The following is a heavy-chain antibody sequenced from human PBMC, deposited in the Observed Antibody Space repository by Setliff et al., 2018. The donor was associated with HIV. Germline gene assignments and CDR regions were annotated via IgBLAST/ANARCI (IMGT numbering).Heavy chain of an antibody. D-gene: IGHD6-13*01. CDR1: GYTFTSYG. V-gene: IGHV1-69*13. J-gene: IGHJ4*02. CDR2: IIPIFGTA. Sequence: RASVKVSCKASGYTFTSYGISWVRQAPGQGLEWMGGIIPIFGTANYAQKFQDRITITADEFTNTAYMGLSGLRSDDTAVYYCARDGLLAAAGLGDFDYWGQGTLVTVSS. CDR3: ARDGLLAAAGLGDFDY.